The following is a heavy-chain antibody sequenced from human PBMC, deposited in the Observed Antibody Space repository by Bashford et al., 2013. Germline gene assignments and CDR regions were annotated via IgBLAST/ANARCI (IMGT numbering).Heavy chain of an antibody. J-gene: IGHJ4*02. CDR1: GFSLSNARMG. CDR3: AQIGYSGYADPDY. V-gene: IGHV2-26*01. Sequence: GPTLVKPTETLTLTCTVSGFSLSNARMGVSWIRQPPGKALEWLAHIFSNDEKSYSPSLKSRLTITKDTSKNQVVLTMTNMDPVDTATYYCAQIGYSGYADPDYWGQGTLVTVSS. CDR2: IFSNDEK. D-gene: IGHD5-12*01.